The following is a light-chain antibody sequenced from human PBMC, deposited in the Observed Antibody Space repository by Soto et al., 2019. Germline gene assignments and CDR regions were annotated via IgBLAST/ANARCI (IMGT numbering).Light chain of an antibody. Sequence: QAVVTQPPSASGTPGQRVTISCSGSYSNIGSNTVTWYQQFPGTAPKLLIYLNNQRPSGVPDRFSGSKSDTSASLAISALQPEDEADYFCATWDDSLIGRVFGGGTKVTVL. V-gene: IGLV1-44*01. J-gene: IGLJ3*02. CDR3: ATWDDSLIGRV. CDR2: LNN. CDR1: YSNIGSNT.